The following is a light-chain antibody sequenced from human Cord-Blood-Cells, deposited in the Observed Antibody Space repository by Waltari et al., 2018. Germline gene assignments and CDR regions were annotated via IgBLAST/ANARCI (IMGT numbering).Light chain of an antibody. V-gene: IGKV3-11*01. J-gene: IGKJ5*01. CDR1: QSVSSY. CDR3: QQRSNWPSIT. CDR2: DAS. Sequence: EIVLTQLPATLSLSPGERATLSCRASQSVSSYLACYQQKPGQPPRLLIYDASNRATGIPARFSGSGSGTDFTLTISSLEPEDFAVYYCQQRSNWPSITFGQGTRLEIK.